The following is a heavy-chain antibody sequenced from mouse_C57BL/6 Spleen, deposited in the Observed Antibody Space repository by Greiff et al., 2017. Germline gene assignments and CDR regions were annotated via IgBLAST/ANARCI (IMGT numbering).Heavy chain of an antibody. CDR3: AREGDWYFDV. V-gene: IGHV3-1*01. CDR2: ISYSGST. CDR1: GYSITSGYD. J-gene: IGHJ1*03. Sequence: DVKLQESGPGMVKPSQSLSLTCTVTGYSITSGYDWHWIRHFPGNKLEWMGYISYSGSTNYNPSLKSRISITHDTSKNHFFLKLNSVTTEDTATYYCAREGDWYFDVWGTGTTVTVSS.